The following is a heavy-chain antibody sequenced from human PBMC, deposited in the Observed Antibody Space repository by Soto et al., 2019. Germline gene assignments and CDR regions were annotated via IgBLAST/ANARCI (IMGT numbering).Heavy chain of an antibody. CDR3: AREQRHNLRDYYAMDV. D-gene: IGHD6-25*01. Sequence: QVHLVESGGGVVQPGRSLRLSCAGSGFTFSNFEMHWVRQAPGKGLEWVAVIYHDGSNQYYADSVKGRFTISRDSSKNTLYLQMDSLTVEDTAVYYSAREQRHNLRDYYAMDVCSQETTVTVSS. J-gene: IGHJ6*02. V-gene: IGHV3-30*04. CDR1: GFTFSNFE. CDR2: IYHDGSNQ.